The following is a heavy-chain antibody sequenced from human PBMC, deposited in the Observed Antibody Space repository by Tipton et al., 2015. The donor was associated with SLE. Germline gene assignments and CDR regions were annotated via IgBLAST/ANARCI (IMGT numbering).Heavy chain of an antibody. CDR2: IHYAGGT. CDR1: GDSLSSNNYY. Sequence: TLSLTCSVSGDSLSSNNYYWAWIRKSPAQGLDWSGTIHYAGGTYYNPSLRSRITVSRDNANNALYMQMSSLTAEDTAMYFCARETTSGAFDIWGQGTLVTVPS. J-gene: IGHJ3*02. D-gene: IGHD4-11*01. V-gene: IGHV4-39*02. CDR3: ARETTSGAFDI.